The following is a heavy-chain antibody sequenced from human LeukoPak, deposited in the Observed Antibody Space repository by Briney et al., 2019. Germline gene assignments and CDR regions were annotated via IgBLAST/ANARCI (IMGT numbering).Heavy chain of an antibody. CDR1: GYTFTSYY. Sequence: PRASVKVSCKASGYTFTSYYMHWVRQAPGQGLEWMGIINPSGGSTSYAQKFQGRVTMTRDTSTSTVYMELSSLRSEDTAVYYCARDLGGADIVVVVAATGMGYGGQGTLVTVS. CDR3: ARDLGGADIVVVVAATGMGY. V-gene: IGHV1-46*03. CDR2: INPSGGST. J-gene: IGHJ4*02. D-gene: IGHD2-15*01.